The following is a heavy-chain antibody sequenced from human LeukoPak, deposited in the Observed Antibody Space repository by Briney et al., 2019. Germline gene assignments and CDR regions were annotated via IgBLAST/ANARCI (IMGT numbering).Heavy chain of an antibody. CDR2: TIPILGIA. D-gene: IGHD3-22*01. CDR3: ASQFLLPFDY. CDR1: GDTFGSYA. V-gene: IGHV1-69*04. Sequence: GASVKVSCKAPGDTFGSYAISWVRQAHGQGLEWMGRTIPILGIAKYAQKFQGRLTITADTSTSTAYMQLTNLRSVDTAVYYCASQFLLPFDYWGRGTLVTVSS. J-gene: IGHJ4*02.